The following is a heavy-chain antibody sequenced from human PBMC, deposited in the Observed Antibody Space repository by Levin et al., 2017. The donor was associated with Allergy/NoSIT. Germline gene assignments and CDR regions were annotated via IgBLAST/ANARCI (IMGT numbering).Heavy chain of an antibody. D-gene: IGHD3-22*01. J-gene: IGHJ5*02. V-gene: IGHV5-10-1*01. Sequence: GESLKISCKGSGYSFTSYWISWVRQMPGKGLEWMGKIDPSDSYTKYSPSFQGHVTISADRSFSTAYLQWSSLKASDTAMYYCARHGGYFDSSGYPPWGQGTLVTVSS. CDR2: IDPSDSYT. CDR1: GYSFTSYW. CDR3: ARHGGYFDSSGYPP.